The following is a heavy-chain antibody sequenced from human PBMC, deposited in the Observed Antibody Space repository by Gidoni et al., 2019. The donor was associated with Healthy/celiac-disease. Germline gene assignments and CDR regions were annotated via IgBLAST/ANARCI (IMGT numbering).Heavy chain of an antibody. Sequence: EVQLVESGGGLVKPGGSLRLSCAASGFTFSSYSMNWVRQAPGKGLKWVSSISSRSSYMYYADSVKGRFTISRDNAKNSLYLQMNSLRAEDTAVYYCARGDGVAAASDYWGQGTLVTVSS. V-gene: IGHV3-21*01. CDR2: ISSRSSYM. J-gene: IGHJ4*02. CDR1: GFTFSSYS. D-gene: IGHD6-13*01. CDR3: ARGDGVAAASDY.